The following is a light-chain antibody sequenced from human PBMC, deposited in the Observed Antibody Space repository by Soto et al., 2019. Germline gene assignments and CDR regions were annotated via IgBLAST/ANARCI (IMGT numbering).Light chain of an antibody. CDR2: GNS. CDR1: SSNIGAGYD. Sequence: QGVVTQPPSVSGAPGQRVTISCTGSSSNIGAGYDVHWYQQLPGTAPKLLIYGNSNRPSGVPDRFSGSKSGTSASLAITGLQAEDEADYYCQSYDSSLSGLEVVFGGGTKLTVL. V-gene: IGLV1-40*01. CDR3: QSYDSSLSGLEVV. J-gene: IGLJ2*01.